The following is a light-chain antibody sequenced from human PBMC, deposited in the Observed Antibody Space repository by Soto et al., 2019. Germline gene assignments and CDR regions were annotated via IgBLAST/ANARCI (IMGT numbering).Light chain of an antibody. V-gene: IGLV2-14*01. J-gene: IGLJ1*01. CDR1: SSDVGDYNY. CDR3: SSFTSSSTLYV. CDR2: EVS. Sequence: QSALTQPASVSGSPGQSITISCTGTSSDVGDYNYVSWYQQHPGKAPKLMIYEVSNRPSGVSNRFSGSKSVNTASLTISGLQAEDEADYYCSSFTSSSTLYVIGTGTKVTVL.